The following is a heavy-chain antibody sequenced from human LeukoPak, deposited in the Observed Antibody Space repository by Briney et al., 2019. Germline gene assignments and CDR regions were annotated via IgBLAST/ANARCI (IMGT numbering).Heavy chain of an antibody. CDR2: ISSSSSYI. D-gene: IGHD3-22*01. J-gene: IGHJ4*02. Sequence: PGGSLRLSCAASGFTFSSYSMNWVRQAPGKGLEWVSSISSSSSYIYYADSVKGRFTISRDNAKNSLYLQMNSLRAEDTAVYYCARGRGSSDRSSGQYRSYYFDYWGQGTLVTVSS. CDR3: ARGRGSSDRSSGQYRSYYFDY. V-gene: IGHV3-21*01. CDR1: GFTFSSYS.